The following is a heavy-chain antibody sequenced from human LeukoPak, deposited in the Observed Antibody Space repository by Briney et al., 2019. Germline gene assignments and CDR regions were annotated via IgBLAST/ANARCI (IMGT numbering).Heavy chain of an antibody. CDR2: ICGSGGRT. D-gene: IGHD3-22*01. V-gene: IGHV3-23*01. J-gene: IGHJ4*02. CDR1: GFTLSSYA. CDR3: AKDSAYDSSGYSGDYFDY. Sequence: PGGSLRLSCAASGFTLSSYAMSWVRQAPGKGLEGGSAICGSGGRTYYAHSVTGRFTISSDNSKNMLNLQMYSLRAQGTAVYYCAKDSAYDSSGYSGDYFDYWGQGTLVTVSS.